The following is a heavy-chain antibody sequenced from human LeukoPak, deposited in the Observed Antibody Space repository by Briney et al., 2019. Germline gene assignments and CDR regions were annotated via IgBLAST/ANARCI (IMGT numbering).Heavy chain of an antibody. V-gene: IGHV1-69*04. CDR3: ARVGGLCRSGGSCYLDY. CDR2: IIPILGIA. J-gene: IGHJ4*02. CDR1: GGTFSSYA. D-gene: IGHD2-15*01. Sequence: PRASVQVSCKASGGTFSSYAISWVRQAPGQGLEWMGRIIPILGIANYAQKFQGRVTITADKSTSTAYMELSSLRSEDTAVYYCARVGGLCRSGGSCYLDYWGQGTLVTVSS.